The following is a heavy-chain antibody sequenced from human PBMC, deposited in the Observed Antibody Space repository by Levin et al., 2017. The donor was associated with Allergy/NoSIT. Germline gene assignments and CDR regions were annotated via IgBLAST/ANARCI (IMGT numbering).Heavy chain of an antibody. CDR1: GLTFSSYW. Sequence: GGSLRLSCAASGLTFSSYWMHWVRQAPGKGLVWVSHINSDGSTISYADSVKGRFTISRDNAKNTLYLQMNSLRAEDTAVYYCARVSKYYFDYWGQGILVTVSS. CDR3: ARVSKYYFDY. J-gene: IGHJ4*02. V-gene: IGHV3-74*01. CDR2: INSDGSTI.